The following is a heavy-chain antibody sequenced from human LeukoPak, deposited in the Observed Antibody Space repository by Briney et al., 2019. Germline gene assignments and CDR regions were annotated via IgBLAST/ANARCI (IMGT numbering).Heavy chain of an antibody. Sequence: ASVEVSCKASGSTFTSYGISWVRQTAGQGLEWMGWISAYNGNTKYAQKLQGRVTMPTDPSTSTACMELMSLRSDDTAVYYCAIDLLYKDSSGKPPGDYWGQGTLVTVSS. CDR2: ISAYNGNT. V-gene: IGHV1-18*01. J-gene: IGHJ4*02. CDR1: GSTFTSYG. D-gene: IGHD3-22*01. CDR3: AIDLLYKDSSGKPPGDY.